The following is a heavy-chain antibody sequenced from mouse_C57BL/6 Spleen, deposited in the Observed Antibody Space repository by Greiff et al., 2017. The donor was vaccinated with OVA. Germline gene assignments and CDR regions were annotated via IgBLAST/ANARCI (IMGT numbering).Heavy chain of an antibody. Sequence: QVQLQQPGAELVMPGASVKLSCKASGYTFTSYWMHWVKQRPGQGLEWIGEIDPSDSYTNYNQKFKGKSTLTVDKSSSTAYMQLSSLTSEDSAVYYCARDYYVSSLYFDYWGQGTTLTVSS. CDR1: GYTFTSYW. D-gene: IGHD1-1*01. CDR2: IDPSDSYT. J-gene: IGHJ2*01. V-gene: IGHV1-69*01. CDR3: ARDYYVSSLYFDY.